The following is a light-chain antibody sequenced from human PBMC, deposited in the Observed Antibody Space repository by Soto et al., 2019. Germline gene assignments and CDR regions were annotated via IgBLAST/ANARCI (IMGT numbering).Light chain of an antibody. J-gene: IGKJ1*01. CDR1: ETVATN. Sequence: EVVMTQSPATLSVSPGERATLSCRASETVATNLAWYQQKPGQAPRLLISGASTRAAWISDRFRGSGSGTEFTLTISSLRSEDSAIYDCQQYFEWPPMTFGQGTKVDIK. CDR2: GAS. V-gene: IGKV3-15*01. CDR3: QQYFEWPPMT.